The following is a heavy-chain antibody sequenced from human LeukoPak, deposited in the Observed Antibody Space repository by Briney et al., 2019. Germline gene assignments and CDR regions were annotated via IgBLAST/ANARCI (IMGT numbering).Heavy chain of an antibody. CDR2: IRSSSSYI. D-gene: IGHD2-2*01. CDR1: GLTFSTYS. J-gene: IGHJ5*02. Sequence: GGSLRLSCAASGLTFSTYSMNWVRQAPGKGLEWVSYIRSSSSYIYYADSVKGRFTISRDNSKKTLYLQMNNLRAEDTAFYYCAKDRGIVVVGRFDPWGQGTLVTVSS. V-gene: IGHV3-21*04. CDR3: AKDRGIVVVGRFDP.